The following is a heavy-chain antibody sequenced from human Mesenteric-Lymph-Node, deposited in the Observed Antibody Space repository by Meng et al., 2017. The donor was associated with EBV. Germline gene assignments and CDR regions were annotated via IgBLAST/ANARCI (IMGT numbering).Heavy chain of an antibody. CDR1: GGAIRSTKYY. CDR3: ARVMGATPPGLDYFDN. J-gene: IGHJ4*02. Sequence: QLSLQASAPGVVKPSEILSLACNVSGGAIRSTKYYWGWLHQPPVKGLEWIGSIFYSGGTFYTPSLKSRFTMSVDTSKNEFSLKLSSVTAADAAVYFCARVMGATPPGLDYFDNWGQGTLVTVSS. D-gene: IGHD1-26*01. V-gene: IGHV4-39*01. CDR2: IFYSGGT.